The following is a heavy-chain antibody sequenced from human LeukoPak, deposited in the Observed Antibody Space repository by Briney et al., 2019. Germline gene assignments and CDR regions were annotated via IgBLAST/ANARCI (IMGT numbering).Heavy chain of an antibody. D-gene: IGHD2-8*01. Sequence: GGSLRLSCAASGFTFSSYGMHWVRQAPGKGLEWVAVISYDGSNKYYADSVKGRFTISRDNFKNTLYLQMNSLRGEDTAVYFCARSNWYFDLWGRGTLVTVSS. J-gene: IGHJ2*01. CDR3: ARSNWYFDL. CDR1: GFTFSSYG. V-gene: IGHV3-30*03. CDR2: ISYDGSNK.